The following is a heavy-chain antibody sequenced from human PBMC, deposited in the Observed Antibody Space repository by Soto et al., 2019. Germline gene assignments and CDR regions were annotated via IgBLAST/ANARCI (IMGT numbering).Heavy chain of an antibody. CDR3: ARDGFGSSWYVSWSQYYYYGMDV. CDR1: APSVSCHSAV. V-gene: IGHV6-1*01. Sequence: SQTHTLNSAISAPSVSCHSAVSNWIRQPPSRGLECLGRTYSRSTWYNDYAVSVKSRITINPHTSKNKFSLQLNSVTPEDTAVYYCARDGFGSSWYVSWSQYYYYGMDVWGQGTTVTVSS. J-gene: IGHJ6*02. D-gene: IGHD6-13*01. CDR2: TYSRSTWYN.